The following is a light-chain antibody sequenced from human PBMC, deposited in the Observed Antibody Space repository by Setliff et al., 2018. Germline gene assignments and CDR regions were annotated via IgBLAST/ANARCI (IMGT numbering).Light chain of an antibody. Sequence: ALTQPRSVSWSPGQSVTISCTGTSSDVGGYNYVSWYQQHPGKAPKLMIYDVSKRPSGVPDRFSGSKSGNTASLTISGLQAEDEADYYCCSYAGRYTFLYVFGTGTKVTVL. J-gene: IGLJ1*01. CDR3: CSYAGRYTFLYV. CDR1: SSDVGGYNY. CDR2: DVS. V-gene: IGLV2-11*01.